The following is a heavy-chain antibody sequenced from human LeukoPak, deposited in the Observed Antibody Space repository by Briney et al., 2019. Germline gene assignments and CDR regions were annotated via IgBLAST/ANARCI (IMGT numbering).Heavy chain of an antibody. V-gene: IGHV3-23*01. CDR1: GVTFSSYA. D-gene: IGHD2-2*01. CDR2: ISGSGGST. J-gene: IGHJ3*02. CDR3: APLWVVPLGGDAFDI. Sequence: GGSLRVSCAVSGVTFSSYAMSWVRQAPGEGLGWVSAISGSGGSTYNADSVKGRFTISRDNSKNTLYLQMTSLRAEDTAVYYCAPLWVVPLGGDAFDIWGQGTMVTVSS.